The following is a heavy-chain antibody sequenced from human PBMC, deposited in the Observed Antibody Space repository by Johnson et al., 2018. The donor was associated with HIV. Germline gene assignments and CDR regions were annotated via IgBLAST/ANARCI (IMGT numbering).Heavy chain of an antibody. CDR3: AKDVGNYWPDSFDI. CDR1: GCTFSNYW. V-gene: IGHV3-7*01. CDR2: IKQDGSEK. D-gene: IGHD3-22*01. Sequence: VQLLESGGGLVQPGGSLRLSCAASGCTFSNYWMTWVRQAPGKGLEWVANIKQDGSEKIYADSVKGRFTISRDKSKNTLYLQMNSLSTEDTAVYYCAKDVGNYWPDSFDIWGQGTMVTVSS. J-gene: IGHJ3*02.